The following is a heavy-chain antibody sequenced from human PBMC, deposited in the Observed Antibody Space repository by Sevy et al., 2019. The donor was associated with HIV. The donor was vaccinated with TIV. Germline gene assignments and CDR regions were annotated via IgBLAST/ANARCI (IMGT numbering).Heavy chain of an antibody. CDR3: ARDRQGITVAGTAIDY. Sequence: GGSLRLSCTASGFTFSSYEMNWVRQAPGKGLEWVSYITLSGSTIYYADSVKGRFTISRDNAKNSLYLQMNSLRAEDTAVYYCARDRQGITVAGTAIDYWGQGTQVTVSS. V-gene: IGHV3-48*03. D-gene: IGHD6-19*01. CDR1: GFTFSSYE. CDR2: ITLSGSTI. J-gene: IGHJ4*02.